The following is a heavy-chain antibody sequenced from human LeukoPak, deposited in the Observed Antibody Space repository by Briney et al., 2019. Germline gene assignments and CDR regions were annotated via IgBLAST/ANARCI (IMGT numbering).Heavy chain of an antibody. Sequence: PGGSLTLSYAASGFTFYDYAMHCVRQAPGKGLEWVSLISGDGGSTYYADSVKGRFTISRDNSKNSLYLQMNSLRTEDTSLYYCAKGALYDSSGYYYPFDYWGQGTLVTVSS. CDR1: GFTFYDYA. D-gene: IGHD3-22*01. J-gene: IGHJ4*02. CDR2: ISGDGGST. CDR3: AKGALYDSSGYYYPFDY. V-gene: IGHV3-43*02.